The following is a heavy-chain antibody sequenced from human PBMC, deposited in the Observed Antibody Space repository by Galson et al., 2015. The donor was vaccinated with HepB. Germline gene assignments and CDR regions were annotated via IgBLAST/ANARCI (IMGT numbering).Heavy chain of an antibody. CDR1: GFTFDGYA. CDR2: ISWNSGNI. V-gene: IGHV3-9*01. D-gene: IGHD3-3*01. Sequence: SLRLSCAASGFTFDGYALHWVRQTPGKGLEWVSGISWNSGNIAYADSVKGRFTISRDNAKNSLYLQMNSLRAEDTALYYCAKSPYYDFWSDFSYYFDYWGQGTLVTVSS. J-gene: IGHJ4*02. CDR3: AKSPYYDFWSDFSYYFDY.